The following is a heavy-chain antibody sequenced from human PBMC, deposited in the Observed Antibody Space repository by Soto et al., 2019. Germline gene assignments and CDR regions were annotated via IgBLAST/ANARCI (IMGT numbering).Heavy chain of an antibody. CDR3: ARGMGTQWLIP. D-gene: IGHD6-19*01. CDR2: IIPIFGTA. Sequence: SVQVCYEGCGGTFSSYAISWVRQAPGQGLEWMGGIIPIFGTANYAQKFQGRVTITADKSTSTAYMELSSLRSEDTAVYYCARGMGTQWLIPWGQGSQVTVSS. V-gene: IGHV1-69*06. CDR1: GGTFSSYA. J-gene: IGHJ5*02.